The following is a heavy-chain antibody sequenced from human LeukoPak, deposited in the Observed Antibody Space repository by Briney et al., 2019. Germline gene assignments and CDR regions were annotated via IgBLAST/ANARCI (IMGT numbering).Heavy chain of an antibody. Sequence: SETLSLTCTVSGGSISSGGYYWSWIRQPPGKGLEWIGYIYYSGSTNYNPSLKSRVTISVDTSKNQFSLKLSSVTAADTAVYYCARLYYDILTGPRGGFDPWGQGTLVTVSS. CDR3: ARLYYDILTGPRGGFDP. J-gene: IGHJ5*02. D-gene: IGHD3-9*01. V-gene: IGHV4-61*08. CDR1: GGSISSGGYY. CDR2: IYYSGST.